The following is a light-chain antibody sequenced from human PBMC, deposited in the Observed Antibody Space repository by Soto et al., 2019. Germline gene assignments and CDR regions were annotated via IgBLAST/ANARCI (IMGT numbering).Light chain of an antibody. J-gene: IGKJ5*01. V-gene: IGKV3-20*01. Sequence: EIMLTQSPATLSLTPGERATLPCRASQSVSSYLAWYQQKPGQAPRLLIYDASNRATGIPARFSGSGSGTDFTLTISRLEPEDFAVYYCQQYGSSPGITFGQGRRLEI. CDR3: QQYGSSPGIT. CDR2: DAS. CDR1: QSVSSY.